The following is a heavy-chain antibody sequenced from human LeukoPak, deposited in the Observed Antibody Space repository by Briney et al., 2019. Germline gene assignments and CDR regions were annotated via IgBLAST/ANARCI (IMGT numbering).Heavy chain of an antibody. CDR1: GFTFSSFG. J-gene: IGHJ4*02. Sequence: GGSLRLSCAASGFTFSSFGMHWVRQAPGQGLEWVAFILYDGTNKYYADSVKGRFTISRDNSKNTLSLQMNSLRAEDTAVYYGAKDLYYKSSGLGLFDYWGQGTRVTVSS. D-gene: IGHD3-22*01. CDR3: AKDLYYKSSGLGLFDY. CDR2: ILYDGTNK. V-gene: IGHV3-30*02.